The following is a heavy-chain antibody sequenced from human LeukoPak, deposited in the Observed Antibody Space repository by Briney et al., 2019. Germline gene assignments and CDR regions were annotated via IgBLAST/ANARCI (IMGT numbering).Heavy chain of an antibody. J-gene: IGHJ4*02. CDR2: ISYDGSNK. CDR3: AKDGEYRALDY. CDR1: GFTFSSYG. V-gene: IGHV3-30*18. D-gene: IGHD5-18*01. Sequence: GRSLRLSCAASGFTFSSYGMHWVRQAPGKGLEWVAVISYDGSNKYYADSVKGRFTISRDNSKNTLYLQMNSLRAEDTAVYYCAKDGEYRALDYWGQGTLVTVSS.